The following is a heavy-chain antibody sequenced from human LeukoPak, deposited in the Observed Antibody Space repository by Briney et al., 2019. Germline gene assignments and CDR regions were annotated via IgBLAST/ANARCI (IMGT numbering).Heavy chain of an antibody. Sequence: SETLSLTCTVSGYSISSGYYWGWIRQPPGKGLEWIGSIYHSGSTYYNPSLKSRVTISVDTSKNQFSLKLSSVTAADTAVYYCARLFPPNYYFDYWGQGTLVTVSS. J-gene: IGHJ4*02. CDR1: GYSISSGYY. CDR3: ARLFPPNYYFDY. V-gene: IGHV4-38-2*02. D-gene: IGHD1-1*01. CDR2: IYHSGST.